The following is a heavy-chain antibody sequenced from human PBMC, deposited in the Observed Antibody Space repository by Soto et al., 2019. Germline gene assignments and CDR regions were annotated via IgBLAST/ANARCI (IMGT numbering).Heavy chain of an antibody. V-gene: IGHV3-33*01. D-gene: IGHD4-17*01. CDR1: GFTFSSYG. CDR3: ARDPTTVVTGPFDY. Sequence: GGSLRLSCAASGFTFSSYGMHWVRQAPGKGLEWVAVIWYDGSNKYYADSVKGRFTISRDNSKNTLYLQMNSLRAEDTAVYYCARDPTTVVTGPFDYWGQGTLVTVSS. CDR2: IWYDGSNK. J-gene: IGHJ4*02.